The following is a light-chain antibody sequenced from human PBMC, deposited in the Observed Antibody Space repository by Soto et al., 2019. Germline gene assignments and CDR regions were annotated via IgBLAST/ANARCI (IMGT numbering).Light chain of an antibody. J-gene: IGKJ3*01. CDR1: QTVSSY. CDR2: DAS. CDR3: QQRFT. V-gene: IGKV3-11*01. Sequence: EIVLTQSPATLSLSPGERATLSCRASQTVSSYLAWYQQKPGQAPRLLIYDASNRATGIPARFSGSESGTDFTLTISSLEPEDFAVYYCQQRFTFGPGTKVDIK.